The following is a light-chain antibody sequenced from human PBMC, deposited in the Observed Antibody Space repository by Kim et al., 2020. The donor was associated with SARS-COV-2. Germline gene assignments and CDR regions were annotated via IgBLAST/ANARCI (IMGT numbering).Light chain of an antibody. CDR3: QGWDPSRDHPV. V-gene: IGLV3-21*03. CDR1: KLKTRN. J-gene: IGLJ2*01. Sequence: PGKTSRITCTCYKLKTRNIHCYQQRPGPAPVAVLYDDSARPSGIPERFSGSNSGDTATLTISGVETGDEADYFCQGWDPSRDHPVFGGGTKVTVL. CDR2: DDS.